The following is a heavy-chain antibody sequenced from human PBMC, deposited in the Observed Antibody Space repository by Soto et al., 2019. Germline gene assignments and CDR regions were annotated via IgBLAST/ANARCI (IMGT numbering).Heavy chain of an antibody. CDR1: GYTFTSYG. J-gene: IGHJ4*02. Sequence: ASVKVSCKASGYTFTSYGISWVRQAPGQGLEWMGWISAYNGNKKYAQKLQGRVSMTTDTSTSTAYMELRSLRSDDTAVYYCAKDLRQQLLDYWGQGTLVTVSS. V-gene: IGHV1-18*01. CDR2: ISAYNGNK. D-gene: IGHD6-13*01. CDR3: AKDLRQQLLDY.